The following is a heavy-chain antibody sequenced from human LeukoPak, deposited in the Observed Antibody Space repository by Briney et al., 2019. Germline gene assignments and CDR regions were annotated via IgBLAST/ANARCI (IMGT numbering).Heavy chain of an antibody. Sequence: PSETLSLMCAVWGESLRGYDWSWIPEPPGQGLVCIGYIFQSVRTYYKPSLKSRVNISVDKSKHQFSLKLSSVTGADTAGYYCARVGSNWNDVRYNLFDPWGEGTLVTVSS. D-gene: IGHD1-20*01. CDR3: ARVGSNWNDVRYNLFDP. V-gene: IGHV4-34*12. J-gene: IGHJ5*02. CDR1: GESLRGYD. CDR2: IFQSVRT.